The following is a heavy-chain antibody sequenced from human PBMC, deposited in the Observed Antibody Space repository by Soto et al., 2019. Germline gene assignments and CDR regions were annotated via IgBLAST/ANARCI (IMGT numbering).Heavy chain of an antibody. CDR2: ISGSGGST. Sequence: GGSLRLSCAASGFTFSSYAMSWVRQAPGKGLEWVSAISGSGGSTYYADSVKGRFTISRDDSKNTLYLQMNSLRAEDTAVYYCAKDSIYYYYGMDVWGQGTTVTVSS. D-gene: IGHD6-6*01. CDR3: AKDSIYYYYGMDV. V-gene: IGHV3-23*01. CDR1: GFTFSSYA. J-gene: IGHJ6*02.